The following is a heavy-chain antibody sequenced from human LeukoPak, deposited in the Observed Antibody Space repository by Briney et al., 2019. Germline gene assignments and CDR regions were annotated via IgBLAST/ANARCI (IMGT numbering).Heavy chain of an antibody. Sequence: GGALRLSCAASGFTFSTCGMSWARHAPGKGLEWVSVITIGGGSTDNADSVTGRFTISRDNSRHQLYLQMNSLRAEDTAVYYCAKHRSGNYAFDYWGQGTLVTVSS. V-gene: IGHV3-23*01. CDR3: AKHRSGNYAFDY. CDR2: ITIGGGST. J-gene: IGHJ4*02. CDR1: GFTFSTCG. D-gene: IGHD1-26*01.